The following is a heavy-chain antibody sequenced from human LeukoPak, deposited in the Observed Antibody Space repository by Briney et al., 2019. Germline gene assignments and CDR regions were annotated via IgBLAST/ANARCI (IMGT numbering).Heavy chain of an antibody. CDR2: IYYSGST. CDR1: GDSIDSYY. Sequence: PSETLSLTCTVSGDSIDSYYWSWIRQPPGKGLEWIGDIYYSGSTNYNPSLKSRVTISVDTSKNQFSLRLSSVTAADTAVYYSARLASGSYGPLTPFDYWGQGTLVTVSS. CDR3: ARLASGSYGPLTPFDY. V-gene: IGHV4-59*08. J-gene: IGHJ4*02. D-gene: IGHD1-26*01.